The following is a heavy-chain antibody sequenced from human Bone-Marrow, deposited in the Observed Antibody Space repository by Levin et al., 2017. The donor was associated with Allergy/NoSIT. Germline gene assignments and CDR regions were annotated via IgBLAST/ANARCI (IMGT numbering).Heavy chain of an antibody. CDR3: TSDTPRSGGQAFEY. J-gene: IGHJ4*02. V-gene: IGHV3-15*01. CDR1: GFTFYDNW. D-gene: IGHD6-25*01. Sequence: GGSLRLSCVDSGFTFYDNWMNWVRQAPGKGLEWVGHIKRQTDGGTADYAASVKGRFTISRDDSKNTLYLQMNSLETEDTAVYYCTSDTPRSGGQAFEYWGLGTLVTVSS. CDR2: IKRQTDGGTA.